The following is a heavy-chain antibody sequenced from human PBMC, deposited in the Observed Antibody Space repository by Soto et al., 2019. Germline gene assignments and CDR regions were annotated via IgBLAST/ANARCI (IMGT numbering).Heavy chain of an antibody. CDR3: ARDGGRHSGGIDY. Sequence: QVQLVQSGAEVKKPGSSVKVSCKASGGTFSSYSINWVRQAPGQGLEWMGEIIPIFGTATYAQKFQGRVTITADESTSTAYMVLSSLSSEDTAVYYCARDGGRHSGGIDYWGQGTLVTVSS. D-gene: IGHD1-26*01. V-gene: IGHV1-69*01. J-gene: IGHJ4*02. CDR1: GGTFSSYS. CDR2: IIPIFGTA.